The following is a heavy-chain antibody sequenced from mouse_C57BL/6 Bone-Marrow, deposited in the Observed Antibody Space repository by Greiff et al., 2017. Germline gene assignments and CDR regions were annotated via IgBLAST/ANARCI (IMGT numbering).Heavy chain of an antibody. V-gene: IGHV6-6*01. D-gene: IGHD2-4*01. Sequence: EVNVVESGGGLVQPGGSMKLSCAASGFTFSDAWMDWVRQSPEKGLEWVAEIRNKANNHATYYAESVKGRFTISRDDSKSSVYLQMNSLRAEDTGIYYCTNYYDYDAFAYWGQGTLVTVSA. CDR2: IRNKANNHAT. CDR1: GFTFSDAW. J-gene: IGHJ3*01. CDR3: TNYYDYDAFAY.